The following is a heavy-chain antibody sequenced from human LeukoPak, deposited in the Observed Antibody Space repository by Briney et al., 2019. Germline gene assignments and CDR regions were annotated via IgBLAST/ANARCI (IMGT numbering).Heavy chain of an antibody. CDR3: ARELGVGATPLDY. Sequence: GGSLRLSCAAFGFTFSSYGMHWVRQAPGKGLEWVAVIWYDGSNKYYADSVKGRFTISRDNSKNTLYLQMNSLRAEDTAVYYCARELGVGATPLDYWGQGTLVTVSS. V-gene: IGHV3-33*01. CDR2: IWYDGSNK. J-gene: IGHJ4*02. D-gene: IGHD1-26*01. CDR1: GFTFSSYG.